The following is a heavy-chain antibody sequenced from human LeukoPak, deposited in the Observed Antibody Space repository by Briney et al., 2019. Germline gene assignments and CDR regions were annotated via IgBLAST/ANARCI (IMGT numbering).Heavy chain of an antibody. D-gene: IGHD2-2*01. V-gene: IGHV3-48*01. CDR2: IISTGSTT. CDR3: ATGFWGYCSRNSCPLDN. Sequence: GGSLRLSCAASGFTFSSYSMNWVRQAPGKGLEWISYIISTGSTTYYADSVKGRFTISRDNANNSVSLQMSSLRAEDTAVHYCATGFWGYCSRNSCPLDNWGQGTLVTVAS. CDR1: GFTFSSYS. J-gene: IGHJ4*02.